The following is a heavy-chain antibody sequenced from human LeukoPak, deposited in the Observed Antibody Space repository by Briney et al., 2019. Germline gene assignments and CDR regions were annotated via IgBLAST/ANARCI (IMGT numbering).Heavy chain of an antibody. CDR2: IYSGGST. D-gene: IGHD6-19*01. CDR3: ARAQWRTYSYYYMDV. Sequence: PGGSLLLSCAASGFTVSFNYMSWVRQAPGKGLEWISVIYSGGSTYYADSVKGRFTISRDDSKNTLYLQMNSLRAEDTAIYYCARAQWRTYSYYYMDVWGKGTTVTVSS. J-gene: IGHJ6*03. V-gene: IGHV3-53*01. CDR1: GFTVSFNY.